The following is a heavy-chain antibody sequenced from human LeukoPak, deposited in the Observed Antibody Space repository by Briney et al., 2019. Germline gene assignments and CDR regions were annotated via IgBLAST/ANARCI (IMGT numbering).Heavy chain of an antibody. Sequence: GGSLRLSCAASGFTFSSYSMNWVRQAPGKGLEWVSSISSSSSYIYYGDSVKGRFTISRDNAKNSLYLQMNSLRAEDTAVYYCAREDDPIVYFQHWGQGTLVTVSS. D-gene: IGHD3-16*02. J-gene: IGHJ1*01. CDR1: GFTFSSYS. CDR2: ISSSSSYI. V-gene: IGHV3-21*01. CDR3: AREDDPIVYFQH.